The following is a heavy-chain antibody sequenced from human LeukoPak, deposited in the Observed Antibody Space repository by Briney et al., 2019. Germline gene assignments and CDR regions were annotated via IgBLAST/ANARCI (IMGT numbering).Heavy chain of an antibody. CDR3: AREVKRLDY. V-gene: IGHV7-4-1*02. Sequence: GASVKVSRKASGYTFTSYSMNWVRQAPGQGLEWMGWINTNTGNPTYAQGFTGRFVFSLDTSVSTAYVEITSLEAEDTAVYYCAREVKRLDYWGQGTLVTVSS. CDR1: GYTFTSYS. CDR2: INTNTGNP. J-gene: IGHJ4*02. D-gene: IGHD4-23*01.